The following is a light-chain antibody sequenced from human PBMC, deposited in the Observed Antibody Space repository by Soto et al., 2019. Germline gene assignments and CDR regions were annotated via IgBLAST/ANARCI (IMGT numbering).Light chain of an antibody. CDR3: QSYDSSLSGHVV. Sequence: QAVVTQPPSVSGALGQRVTISCAGSSSDIGGGYDVHWYQHLPGSVPKLLIYGDTNRPSGVPDRFSGSKSGTSASLAITGLQAEDEADYYCQSYDSSLSGHVVFGGGTKVTVL. CDR2: GDT. V-gene: IGLV1-40*01. CDR1: SSDIGGGYD. J-gene: IGLJ2*01.